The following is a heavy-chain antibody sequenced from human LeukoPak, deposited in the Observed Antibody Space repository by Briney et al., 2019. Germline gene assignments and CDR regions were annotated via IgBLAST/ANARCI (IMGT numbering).Heavy chain of an antibody. V-gene: IGHV1-18*01. CDR2: ISAYNGNT. CDR1: GYTFTSYG. J-gene: IGHJ4*02. Sequence: ASVKVSCKASGYTFTSYGISWVRQAPGQGLEWMGWISAYNGNTNYAQKLQGRVTMTTDTSTSTAYMELRSLRSDDTAVYYCARGWYADLDDILTLDHWGQGTLVTASS. CDR3: ARGWYADLDDILTLDH. D-gene: IGHD3-9*01.